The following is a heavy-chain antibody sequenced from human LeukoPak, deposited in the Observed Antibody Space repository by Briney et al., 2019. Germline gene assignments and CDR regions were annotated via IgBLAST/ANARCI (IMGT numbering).Heavy chain of an antibody. V-gene: IGHV4-34*01. CDR3: ARDNLYSYCSSTSCQYYFDH. Sequence: SETLSLTCAVYGGSFSGYYWSWIRQPPGKGLEWIGEINHSGSTNYNPSLKSRVTISVDTSKNQFSLKLSSVTAADTAVYYCARDNLYSYCSSTSCQYYFDHWGQGTLVTVSS. J-gene: IGHJ4*02. CDR2: INHSGST. D-gene: IGHD2-2*01. CDR1: GGSFSGYY.